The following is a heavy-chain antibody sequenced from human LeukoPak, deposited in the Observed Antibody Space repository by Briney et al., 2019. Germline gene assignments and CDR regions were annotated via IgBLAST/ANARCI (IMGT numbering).Heavy chain of an antibody. D-gene: IGHD4-17*01. J-gene: IGHJ4*02. CDR1: GGSISSGGYY. Sequence: SETLSLTCTVSGGSISSGGYYWSWIRQHPGKGLEWIGCIYYSGSTYYNPSLKSRVTISVDTSKNQFSLKLSSVTAADTAVYYCARDSSYGDYVKFDYWGQGTLVTVSS. V-gene: IGHV4-31*03. CDR2: IYYSGST. CDR3: ARDSSYGDYVKFDY.